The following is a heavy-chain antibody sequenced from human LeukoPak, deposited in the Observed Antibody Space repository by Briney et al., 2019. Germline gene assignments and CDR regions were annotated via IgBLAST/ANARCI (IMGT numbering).Heavy chain of an antibody. CDR2: ISYDGSNK. D-gene: IGHD4-23*01. CDR1: GFTFSSYA. Sequence: GGSLRLSCAASGFTFSSYAMHWVRQAPGKGLEWVAVISYDGSNKYYADSVKGRFTISRDNSKNTLYLQMNSLRAEDTAVYYCARERHGGEVDYWGQGTLVTVSS. CDR3: ARERHGGEVDY. J-gene: IGHJ4*02. V-gene: IGHV3-30*04.